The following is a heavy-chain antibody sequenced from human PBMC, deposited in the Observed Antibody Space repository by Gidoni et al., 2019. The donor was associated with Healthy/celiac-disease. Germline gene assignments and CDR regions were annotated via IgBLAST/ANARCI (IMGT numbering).Heavy chain of an antibody. CDR2: ISGSGGST. V-gene: IGHV3-23*01. D-gene: IGHD3-10*01. CDR1: GFTFSSYA. Sequence: EVQLLESGGGWVQPGGSLRLSCAASGFTFSSYAMSWVRQAPGMGLEWVSAISGSGGSTYYADSVKGRFTISRDNSKNTLYLQMNSLRAEDTAVYYCAKVGGDLGGGYWGQGTLVTVSS. J-gene: IGHJ4*02. CDR3: AKVGGDLGGGY.